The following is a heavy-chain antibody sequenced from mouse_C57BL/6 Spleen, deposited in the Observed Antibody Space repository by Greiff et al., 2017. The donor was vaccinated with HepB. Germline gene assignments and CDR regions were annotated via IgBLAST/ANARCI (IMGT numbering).Heavy chain of an antibody. D-gene: IGHD3-1*01. Sequence: DVMLVESGGGLVQPGGSLKLSCAASGFTFSDYYMYWVRQTPEKRLEWVAYISNGGGSTYYPDTVKGRFTISRDNAKNTLYLQMSRLKSEDTAMYYCARHGANYYYAMDYWGQGTSVTVSS. CDR3: ARHGANYYYAMDY. J-gene: IGHJ4*01. V-gene: IGHV5-12*01. CDR1: GFTFSDYY. CDR2: ISNGGGST.